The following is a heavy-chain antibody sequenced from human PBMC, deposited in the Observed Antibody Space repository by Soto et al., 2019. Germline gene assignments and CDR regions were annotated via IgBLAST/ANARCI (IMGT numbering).Heavy chain of an antibody. CDR1: GFTFDDYA. Sequence: GGSLRLSCAASGFTFDDYAMHWVRQAPGKGLEWVSGISWNSGSIGYADSVKGRFTISRDNAKNSLYLQMNSLRAEDTALYYCAKVFIVGGYSYGFDYWGQGTLVTVSS. CDR3: AKVFIVGGYSYGFDY. D-gene: IGHD5-18*01. CDR2: ISWNSGSI. V-gene: IGHV3-9*01. J-gene: IGHJ4*02.